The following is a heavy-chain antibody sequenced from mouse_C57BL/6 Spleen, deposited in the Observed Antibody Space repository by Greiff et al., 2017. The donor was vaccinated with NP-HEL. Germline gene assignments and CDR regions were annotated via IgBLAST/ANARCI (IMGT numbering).Heavy chain of an antibody. J-gene: IGHJ2*01. D-gene: IGHD2-10*01. V-gene: IGHV1-42*01. CDR3: ARAYYGNYPYLDY. Sequence: EVQLQQSGPELVKPGASVKISCKASGYSFTGYYMNWVKQSPEKSLEWIGEINPSTGGTTYNQKFKAKATLTVDKSSSTAYMQLKSLTSEDSAVYYCARAYYGNYPYLDYWGQGTTLTVSS. CDR1: GYSFTGYY. CDR2: INPSTGGT.